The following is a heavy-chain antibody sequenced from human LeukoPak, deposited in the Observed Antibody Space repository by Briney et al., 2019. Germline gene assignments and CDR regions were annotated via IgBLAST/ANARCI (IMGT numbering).Heavy chain of an antibody. V-gene: IGHV3-20*04. D-gene: IGHD1-7*01. CDR2: IYWDAGSP. CDR1: GFTFSSYA. J-gene: IGHJ4*02. Sequence: PGGSLRLSCAASGFTFSSYAMSWVRQAPGKGLEWVSGIYWDAGSPDYVDSVRGGFTISRDNATNSLYLQMNSLRAEDSGFYYCARVNEYNWNYYVDYWGQGTLVTVSS. CDR3: ARVNEYNWNYYVDY.